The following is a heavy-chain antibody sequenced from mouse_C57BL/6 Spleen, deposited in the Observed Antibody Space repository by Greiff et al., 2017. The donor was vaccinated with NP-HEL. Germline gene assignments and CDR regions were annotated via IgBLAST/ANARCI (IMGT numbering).Heavy chain of an antibody. Sequence: ESGGGLVQPGGSMKLSCVASGFTFSNYWMNWVRQSPEKGLEWVAQIRLKSDNYATHYAESVKGRFTISRDDSKSSVYLQMNNLRAEDTGIYYCTSIGYYAMDYWGQGTSVTVSS. CDR2: IRLKSDNYAT. CDR3: TSIGYYAMDY. J-gene: IGHJ4*01. CDR1: GFTFSNYW. V-gene: IGHV6-3*01.